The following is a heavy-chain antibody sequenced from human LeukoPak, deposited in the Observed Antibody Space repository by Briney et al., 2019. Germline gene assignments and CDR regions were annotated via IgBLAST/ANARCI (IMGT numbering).Heavy chain of an antibody. J-gene: IGHJ5*02. D-gene: IGHD3-10*01. CDR1: GYLFTSYW. V-gene: IGHV5-51*01. CDR2: IYPGDSET. Sequence: GESLKISCQGPGYLFTSYWVGWVRQMPGKGLEWMGMIYPGDSETRYSPSFQGQVTISADKSISTAYLQWSSLKASDTAMYYCARRSYYGSGAGGWFARWGQGTLVTVSS. CDR3: ARRSYYGSGAGGWFAR.